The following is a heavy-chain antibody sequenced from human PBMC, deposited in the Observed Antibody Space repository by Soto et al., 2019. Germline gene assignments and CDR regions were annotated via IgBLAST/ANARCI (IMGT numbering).Heavy chain of an antibody. V-gene: IGHV4-30-4*01. D-gene: IGHD4-17*01. Sequence: SETLSLTCTVSGGSISSGDYYWSWIRQPPGKGLEWIGYIYYSGSTYYNPSLKSRVTISVDTSKNQFSLKLSSVTAADTAVYYCARVTGDYFSSDIYFDYWGQGTLVTVSS. J-gene: IGHJ4*02. CDR2: IYYSGST. CDR1: GGSISSGDYY. CDR3: ARVTGDYFSSDIYFDY.